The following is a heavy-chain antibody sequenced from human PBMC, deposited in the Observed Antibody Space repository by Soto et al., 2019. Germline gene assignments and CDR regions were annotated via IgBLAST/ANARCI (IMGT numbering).Heavy chain of an antibody. CDR3: ARSKGGAARRLGMDV. Sequence: KVSCKASGGTFSSYAISWVRQAPGQGLEWMGGIIPIFGTANYAQKFQGRVTITADESTSTAYMELSSLRSEDTAVYYCARSKGGAARRLGMDVWGQGTTVTVSS. J-gene: IGHJ6*02. CDR2: IIPIFGTA. V-gene: IGHV1-69*01. CDR1: GGTFSSYA. D-gene: IGHD6-6*01.